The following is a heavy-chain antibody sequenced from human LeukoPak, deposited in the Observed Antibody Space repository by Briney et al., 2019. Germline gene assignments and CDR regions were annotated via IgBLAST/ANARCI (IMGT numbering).Heavy chain of an antibody. CDR1: GMTFDDYA. J-gene: IGHJ6*02. CDR2: ISGDGGST. V-gene: IGHV3-43*02. Sequence: GGSLRLSCAASGMTFDDYAMHWVRRAPGKGLEWVSLISGDGGSTYYADSVTGRFTISRDNSKNSLYLQMTNLRPEDTALSYCAKGFSVLASNHYFYYYGMDVWGQGTTVTVSS. D-gene: IGHD3-3*01. CDR3: AKGFSVLASNHYFYYYGMDV.